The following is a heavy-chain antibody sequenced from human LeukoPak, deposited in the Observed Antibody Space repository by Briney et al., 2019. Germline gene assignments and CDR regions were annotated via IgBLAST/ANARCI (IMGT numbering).Heavy chain of an antibody. CDR2: INPNSGGT. J-gene: IGHJ6*02. CDR3: ARDGPRVSSGYYYGMDV. CDR1: GYIFTGYY. D-gene: IGHD3-22*01. V-gene: IGHV1-2*02. Sequence: GASVKVSCKASGYIFTGYYMHWVRQAPGQRLEWMGWINPNSGGTNYAQKFQGRVTMTRDTSISTAYMELSRLRSDDTAVYYCARDGPRVSSGYYYGMDVWGQGTTVTVSS.